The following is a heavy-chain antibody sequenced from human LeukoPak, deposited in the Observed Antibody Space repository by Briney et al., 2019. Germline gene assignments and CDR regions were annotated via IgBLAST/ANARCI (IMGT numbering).Heavy chain of an antibody. CDR1: GFTFSDYY. J-gene: IGHJ3*02. CDR2: ISSSGSTI. CDR3: AKDSGRYDSSGYYSGDAFDI. D-gene: IGHD3-22*01. V-gene: IGHV3-11*01. Sequence: GGSLRLSCAASGFTFSDYYMSWIRQAPGKGLEWVSYISSSGSTIYYADSVKGRFTISRDNAKNSLYLQMNSLRAEDTAVYYCAKDSGRYDSSGYYSGDAFDIWGQGTMVTVSS.